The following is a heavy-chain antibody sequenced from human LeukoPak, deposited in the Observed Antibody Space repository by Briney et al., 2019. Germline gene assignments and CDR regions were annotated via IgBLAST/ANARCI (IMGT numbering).Heavy chain of an antibody. D-gene: IGHD6-13*01. Sequence: SETLSLTCAVYGGSFSGYYWSWIRQPPGKGLEWIGEINHSGSTNYNPSLKSRVTISVDTSKNQFSLKLSSVTAADTDVYYCATIAAAGTRAFDIWGQGTMVTVSS. CDR1: GGSFSGYY. CDR3: ATIAAAGTRAFDI. V-gene: IGHV4-34*01. CDR2: INHSGST. J-gene: IGHJ3*02.